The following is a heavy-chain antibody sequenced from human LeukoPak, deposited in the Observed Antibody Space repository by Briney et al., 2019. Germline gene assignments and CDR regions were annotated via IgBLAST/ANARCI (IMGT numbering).Heavy chain of an antibody. CDR3: ARGAYYYED. CDR1: GFTFSSYA. Sequence: GGSLRLSCAASGFTFSSYAMNWVRQAPGKGLEWVSYISSSSSTIYYADSVKGRFTISRDNAKNSLYLQMNSLRAEDTAVYYCARGAYYYEDWGQGTLVTVSS. J-gene: IGHJ4*02. V-gene: IGHV3-48*01. CDR2: ISSSSSTI. D-gene: IGHD3-22*01.